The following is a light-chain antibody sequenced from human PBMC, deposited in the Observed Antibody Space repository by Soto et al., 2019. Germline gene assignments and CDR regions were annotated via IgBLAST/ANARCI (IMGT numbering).Light chain of an antibody. J-gene: IGLJ2*01. CDR2: SDN. V-gene: IGLV1-44*01. CDR1: RSNIGSKT. Sequence: QSVLTQPPSASGTPGQIVNMSCSGSRSNIGSKTVNWYQKLPGMAPKLLIHSDNQRPPGVPDRISGSNSATSASLAISGLQSEDEADYYCSSWYVSLKGVVFGGGTKLTVL. CDR3: SSWYVSLKGVV.